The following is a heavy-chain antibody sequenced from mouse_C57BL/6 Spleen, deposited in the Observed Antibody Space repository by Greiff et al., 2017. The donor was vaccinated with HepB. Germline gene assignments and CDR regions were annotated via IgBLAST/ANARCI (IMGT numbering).Heavy chain of an antibody. J-gene: IGHJ1*03. CDR3: ARRGDGYYWYFDV. CDR2: ILPGSGST. Sequence: VKLMESGAELMKPGASVKLSCKATGYTFTGYWIEWVKQRPGHGLEWIGEILPGSGSTNYNEKFKGKATFTADKSSNTAYMQLSSLTTEDSAIYYCARRGDGYYWYFDVWGTGTTVTVSS. CDR1: GYTFTGYW. V-gene: IGHV1-9*01. D-gene: IGHD2-3*01.